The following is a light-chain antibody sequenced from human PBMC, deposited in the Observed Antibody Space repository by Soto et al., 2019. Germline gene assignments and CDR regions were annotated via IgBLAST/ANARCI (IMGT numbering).Light chain of an antibody. J-gene: IGLJ1*01. V-gene: IGLV1-40*01. Sequence: QSVLTQPPSVSGAPGQRVTISCTGSSSNFGAGNDVQWYQQLPGTAPKLLIFGNNNRPSGVPDRFSGSKSGTSASLAISGHQAEDEADYYCQSYDSSLRGYVFGTGTKLTVL. CDR2: GNN. CDR3: QSYDSSLRGYV. CDR1: SSNFGAGND.